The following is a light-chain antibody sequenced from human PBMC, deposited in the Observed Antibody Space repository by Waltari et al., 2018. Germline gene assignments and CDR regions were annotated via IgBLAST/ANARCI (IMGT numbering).Light chain of an antibody. Sequence: QSALTQPASVSGSPGQSITIPCTGTSSDVGGYNYVSWYQQHPGNVPKLLIFDVSNRPSGVSNRFSGSKSGNTASLTISGLQAEDESDYYCCSFTSRSTWVFGGGTKLTVL. CDR3: CSFTSRSTWV. CDR1: SSDVGGYNY. CDR2: DVS. J-gene: IGLJ3*02. V-gene: IGLV2-14*01.